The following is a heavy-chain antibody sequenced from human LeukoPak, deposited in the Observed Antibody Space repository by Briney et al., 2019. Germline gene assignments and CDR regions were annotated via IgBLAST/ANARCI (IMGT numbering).Heavy chain of an antibody. Sequence: GASVKVSCKASGYTFTGYYMHWVRQAPGQGLEWMGWINPNSGGTNYAQKFQGRVTMTRDTSISTAYMELSRLRSDDTAVYYCARTATAIDYSYYMDVWGKGTPVTVSS. CDR2: INPNSGGT. D-gene: IGHD2-21*02. CDR3: ARTATAIDYSYYMDV. J-gene: IGHJ6*03. V-gene: IGHV1-2*02. CDR1: GYTFTGYY.